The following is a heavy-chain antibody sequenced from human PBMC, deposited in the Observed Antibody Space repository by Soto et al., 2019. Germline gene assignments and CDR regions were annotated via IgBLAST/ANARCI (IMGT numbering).Heavy chain of an antibody. J-gene: IGHJ4*02. D-gene: IGHD5-12*01. CDR1: GFTFSTFG. Sequence: QVQVVESGGGVVQPGRSLRLSCTASGFTFSTFGMHWVRQAPGKGLEWPTVISYEGSAQHYADSVKGRFTISRDNSKNTLYLQMNSLRTEDTAVYYCAKESTPMVATSLDYWGQGILVTVSS. CDR3: AKESTPMVATSLDY. V-gene: IGHV3-30*18. CDR2: ISYEGSAQ.